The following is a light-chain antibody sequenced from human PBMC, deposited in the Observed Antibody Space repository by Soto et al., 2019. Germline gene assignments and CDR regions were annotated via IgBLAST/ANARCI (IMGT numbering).Light chain of an antibody. V-gene: IGLV7-46*01. CDR2: NTS. CDR3: LLSYSGARV. CDR1: TGTVTSGHY. J-gene: IGLJ3*02. Sequence: QAVVTQEPSLTVSPGGTVTLTCGSSTGTVTSGHYPYWFHQKPGQAPRTLVYNTSDKHSWTPARFSGSLLGGKAALTLSGAQPEDEADFYCLLSYSGARVFGGGTKLPS.